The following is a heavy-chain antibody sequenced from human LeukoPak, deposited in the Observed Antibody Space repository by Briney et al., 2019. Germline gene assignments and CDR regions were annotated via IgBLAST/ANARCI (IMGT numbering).Heavy chain of an antibody. Sequence: PAGSLRLSRAASGFTFSCYAMLWVRQAPGKGLEWVAFIQYDGRNKCCADSVKSRFTVSRDNSKNTLYLQMNSLRVEDTAIYYCAKDNNDSGDYSSMDVWGKGTTVTVSS. D-gene: IGHD4-17*01. J-gene: IGHJ6*03. CDR1: GFTFSCYA. CDR2: IQYDGRNK. CDR3: AKDNNDSGDYSSMDV. V-gene: IGHV3-30*02.